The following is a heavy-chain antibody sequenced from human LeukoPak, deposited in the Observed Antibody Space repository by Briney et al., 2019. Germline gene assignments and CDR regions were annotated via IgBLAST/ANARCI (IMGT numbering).Heavy chain of an antibody. CDR2: ISSSGSTI. Sequence: GGSPRLSCAASGFTFSSYEMNWVRQAPGKGLEWVSYISSSGSTIYYADSVKGRFTVSRDNAKNSLYLQMSSLRADDTAVYYCARDQYGSGDGYYMDVWGKGTTVTISS. J-gene: IGHJ6*03. D-gene: IGHD3-10*01. CDR1: GFTFSSYE. V-gene: IGHV3-48*03. CDR3: ARDQYGSGDGYYMDV.